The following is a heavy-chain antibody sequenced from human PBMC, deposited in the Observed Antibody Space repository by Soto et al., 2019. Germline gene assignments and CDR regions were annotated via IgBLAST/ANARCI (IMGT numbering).Heavy chain of an antibody. V-gene: IGHV4-34*01. Sequence: NPSETLSLTCAVYGGSFSGYYWSWIRQPPGRGLEWSGEINHSGSTNYNPSLKSRVTISVDTSKNQFSLKLSSVSAADTAVYYCARGGWFLAARRVYTFDYWGQGTLVTVSS. D-gene: IGHD6-6*01. CDR1: GGSFSGYY. CDR2: INHSGST. CDR3: ARGGWFLAARRVYTFDY. J-gene: IGHJ4*02.